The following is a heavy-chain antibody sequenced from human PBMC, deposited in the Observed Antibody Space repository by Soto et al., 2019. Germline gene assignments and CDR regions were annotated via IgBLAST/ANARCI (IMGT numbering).Heavy chain of an antibody. CDR3: ARDNSMLGAPSHY. V-gene: IGHV3-53*02. J-gene: IGHJ4*02. Sequence: EVELVETGGGLIQPGGSLRLSCAASGFTVSSNSMSWVRQAPGKGLEWVSLIYTDGGTYYGDSVKGRFTISRDTSKNTLSLQMTSLRADDTAVYYCARDNSMLGAPSHYWGQGTLVTVSS. CDR2: IYTDGGT. D-gene: IGHD3-16*01. CDR1: GFTVSSNS.